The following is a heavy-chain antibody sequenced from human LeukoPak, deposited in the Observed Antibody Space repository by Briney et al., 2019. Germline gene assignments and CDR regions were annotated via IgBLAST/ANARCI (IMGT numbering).Heavy chain of an antibody. J-gene: IGHJ3*02. D-gene: IGHD3-10*01. V-gene: IGHV4-38-2*02. CDR1: GYSISSGYY. CDR3: AKSNGYGLIDI. Sequence: SETLSLTCTVSGYSISSGYYWGWIRQPPGKGLEWIANIYHSGNTYYNPSLKSRVTISVDTSRNQFSLKLNSVTAADTAVYYCAKSNGYGLIDIWGQGTMVTVSS. CDR2: IYHSGNT.